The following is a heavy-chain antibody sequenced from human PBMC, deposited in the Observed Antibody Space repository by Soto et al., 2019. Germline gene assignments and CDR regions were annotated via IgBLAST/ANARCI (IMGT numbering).Heavy chain of an antibody. J-gene: IGHJ3*02. V-gene: IGHV4-59*01. D-gene: IGHD1-1*01. Sequence: SETLSLTCTVSGGSISSYYWSWIRQPPGKGLEWIGYIYYSGSTNYNPSLKSRVTISVDTSKNQFSLKLSSVTAADTAVYYCARTTRGGTTGTINDAFDIWGQGTMVTVSS. CDR3: ARTTRGGTTGTINDAFDI. CDR2: IYYSGST. CDR1: GGSISSYY.